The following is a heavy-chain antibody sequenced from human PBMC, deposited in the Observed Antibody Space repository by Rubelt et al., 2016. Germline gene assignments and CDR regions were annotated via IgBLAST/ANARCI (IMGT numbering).Heavy chain of an antibody. CDR1: GGSFSGYF. CDR2: VNHSGST. D-gene: IGHD2-15*01. CDR3: XCLAXDF. J-gene: IGHJ1*01. V-gene: IGHV4-34*01. Sequence: QVQLQQWGAGLLKPSETLSLTCAVYGGSFSGYFWSWIRQPPGKGLEWIGEVNHSGSTNYNPSLKSRVTMSGDTSKNLFPLVSCEXXXADXXSXXVXCLAXDF.